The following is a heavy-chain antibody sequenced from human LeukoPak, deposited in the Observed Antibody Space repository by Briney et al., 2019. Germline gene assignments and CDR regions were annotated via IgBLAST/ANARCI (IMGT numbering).Heavy chain of an antibody. CDR3: ARSTDYDSSGYYYPTYYYFDY. V-gene: IGHV4-38-2*02. Sequence: PLETLSLTCTVSGYSISSGYFWGWIRQPPGKGLEWIGTIYNSGSTYYNASLESRVTISVDTSKNQFSLKLSSVTAADTAVYYCARSTDYDSSGYYYPTYYYFDYWGQGTLVTVSS. CDR1: GYSISSGYF. CDR2: IYNSGST. J-gene: IGHJ4*02. D-gene: IGHD3-22*01.